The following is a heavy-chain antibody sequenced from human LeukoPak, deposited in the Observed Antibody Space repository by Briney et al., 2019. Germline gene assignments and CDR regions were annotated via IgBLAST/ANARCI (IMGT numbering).Heavy chain of an antibody. CDR1: GFTFSSYA. J-gene: IGHJ4*02. V-gene: IGHV3-23*01. CDR2: ISGNGDST. CDR3: VRSLRSADF. Sequence: LSGGSLRLSCAASGFTFSSYAMSWVRQAPGKGLKWVSSISGNGDSTYYADSVKGRFTISRDNAKNTLFLQMDSLRPEDTAVYYCVRSLRSADFWGQGTLVTVSS.